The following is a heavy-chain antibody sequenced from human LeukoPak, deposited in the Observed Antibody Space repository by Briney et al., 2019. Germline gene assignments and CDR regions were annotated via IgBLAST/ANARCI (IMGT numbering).Heavy chain of an antibody. CDR1: TFTFSNSY. Sequence: GGSLRLSCVASTFTFSNSYMSWIRQAPGKGLEWISYISSSAGTIFYADSVEGRFTVSRDNTKNSLYLPMNALRADDTAVYYCARTIGTGPLGHFDYWGQGTLVTVSS. CDR3: ARTIGTGPLGHFDY. CDR2: ISSSAGTI. V-gene: IGHV3-11*01. J-gene: IGHJ4*02. D-gene: IGHD3/OR15-3a*01.